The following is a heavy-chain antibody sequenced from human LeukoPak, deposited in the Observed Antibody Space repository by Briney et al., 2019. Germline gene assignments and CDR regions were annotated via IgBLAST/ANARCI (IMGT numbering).Heavy chain of an antibody. J-gene: IGHJ4*02. CDR2: IRSKANSYAT. CDR3: TADSSSRVY. Sequence: GGSLGLPCAASGFTFSGSAMHWARQASGKGLEWVGRIRSKANSYATAYAASVKGRFTISRDDSKNTAYLQMNSLKTEDTAVYYCTADSSSRVYWGQGTLVTVSS. D-gene: IGHD6-6*01. CDR1: GFTFSGSA. V-gene: IGHV3-73*01.